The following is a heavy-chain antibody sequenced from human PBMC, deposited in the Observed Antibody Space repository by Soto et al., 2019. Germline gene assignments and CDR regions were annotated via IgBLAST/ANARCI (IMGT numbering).Heavy chain of an antibody. CDR2: FDPEDGET. D-gene: IGHD7-27*01. Sequence: ASVKVSCKVSGYTLTELSMHWVRQAPGKGLEWMGGFDPEDGETIYAQKFQGRVTMTEDTSTDTAYMELSSLRSEDTAVYYCATASSGDGWFDPWGQGTLVTVSS. V-gene: IGHV1-24*01. CDR3: ATASSGDGWFDP. J-gene: IGHJ5*02. CDR1: GYTLTELS.